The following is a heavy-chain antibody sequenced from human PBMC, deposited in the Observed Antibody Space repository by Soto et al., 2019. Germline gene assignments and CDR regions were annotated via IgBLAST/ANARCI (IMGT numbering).Heavy chain of an antibody. V-gene: IGHV3-23*01. Sequence: EVQLLESGGGLVQPGGSLRLSCAASGFTFSSYAMSWVRQAPGKGLEWVSAISGSGGSTYYADSVKGRFTISRDNSKNTLYLQMNGLRAEDTAVYYCAKDLSLVHYVSTFDPWGQGTLVTVSS. CDR3: AKDLSLVHYVSTFDP. CDR1: GFTFSSYA. J-gene: IGHJ5*02. D-gene: IGHD3-16*01. CDR2: ISGSGGST.